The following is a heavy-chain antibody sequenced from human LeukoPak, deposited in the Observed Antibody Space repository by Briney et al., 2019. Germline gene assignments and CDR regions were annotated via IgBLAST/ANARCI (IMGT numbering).Heavy chain of an antibody. Sequence: GASVKVSCKASGYTFTGYYMHWVRQTPGQGLEWMGWINPNSGDTNYAQKLQGRVTMTRDTSISTAYMELSRLKSDDTAVYYCAASYDFWGGYLNHDYWGQGTLVTVSS. CDR3: AASYDFWGGYLNHDY. D-gene: IGHD3-3*01. V-gene: IGHV1-2*02. J-gene: IGHJ4*02. CDR2: INPNSGDT. CDR1: GYTFTGYY.